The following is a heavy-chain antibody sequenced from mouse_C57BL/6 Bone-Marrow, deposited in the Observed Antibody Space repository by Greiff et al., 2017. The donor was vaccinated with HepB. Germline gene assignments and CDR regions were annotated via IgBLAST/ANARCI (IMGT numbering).Heavy chain of an antibody. D-gene: IGHD1-1*01. CDR2: IYPGDGDT. CDR1: GYAFSSSW. Sequence: VQLQESGPELVKPGASVKISCKASGYAFSSSWMNWVKQRPGKGLEWIGRIYPGDGDTNYNGKFKGKATLTADKSSSTAYRQLSSLTSEDSAVYFCAPNYYGSSPFDYWGQGTTLTVSS. V-gene: IGHV1-82*01. J-gene: IGHJ2*01. CDR3: APNYYGSSPFDY.